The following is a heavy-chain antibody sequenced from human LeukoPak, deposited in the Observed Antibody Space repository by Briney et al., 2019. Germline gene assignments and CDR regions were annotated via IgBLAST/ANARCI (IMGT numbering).Heavy chain of an antibody. J-gene: IGHJ3*02. CDR3: ARGIVVVSATNAFDI. D-gene: IGHD2-15*01. CDR2: IYPHDSDT. Sequence: GESLKISCQGSGYSFTNYWIGWVRQMPGKGLEWMGIIYPHDSDTRYSPSFRGQATISADKSINTAFLQWNSLKASDTAMYYCARGIVVVSATNAFDIWGLGTMVTVSS. V-gene: IGHV5-51*01. CDR1: GYSFTNYW.